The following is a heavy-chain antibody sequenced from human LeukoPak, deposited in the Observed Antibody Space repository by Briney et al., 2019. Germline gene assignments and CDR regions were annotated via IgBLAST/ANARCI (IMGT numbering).Heavy chain of an antibody. Sequence: SETLSLTCAVSGYSISSSNWWGWIRQPPGKGLEWIGYTYYSGSTNYNPPLKSRVSMSVDTSKNQFSLKLSSVTALDTAVYYCARYCSSTNCRNFDYWGQGTLVPVSS. CDR2: TYYSGST. D-gene: IGHD2-2*01. J-gene: IGHJ4*02. CDR1: GYSISSSNW. CDR3: ARYCSSTNCRNFDY. V-gene: IGHV4-28*06.